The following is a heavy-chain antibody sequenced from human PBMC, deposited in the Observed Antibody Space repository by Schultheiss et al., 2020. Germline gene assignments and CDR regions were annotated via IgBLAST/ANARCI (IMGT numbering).Heavy chain of an antibody. D-gene: IGHD5-18*01. J-gene: IGHJ4*02. CDR3: AKDEVDTVLVPYYFDY. V-gene: IGHV3-NL1*01. CDR1: RFKFSGYG. CDR2: ICWNGGSI. Sequence: GGSLRLSCAASRFKFSGYGMHWVRQAPGKGLEWVSGICWNGGSIGYADSVKGRFTISRDNSKNMLYLQMNSLKTEDTAVYYCAKDEVDTVLVPYYFDYWGQGTLVTVAS.